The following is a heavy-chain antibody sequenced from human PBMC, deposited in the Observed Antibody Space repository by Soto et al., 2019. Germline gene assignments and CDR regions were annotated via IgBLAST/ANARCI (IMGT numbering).Heavy chain of an antibody. Sequence: QVQLLQSGAEVKKPGTSVKVSCKASGDSFTMFGISWVRQAPGQGLEWMGWISPDNGNTKDAQQFQDRVTMTTDTSTNHDYMELRSLRSDDTAVYYCVRDYGLITGPIVASWGQGTVVTVS. CDR1: GDSFTMFG. V-gene: IGHV1-18*01. CDR3: VRDYGLITGPIVAS. D-gene: IGHD1-7*01. J-gene: IGHJ4*02. CDR2: ISPDNGNT.